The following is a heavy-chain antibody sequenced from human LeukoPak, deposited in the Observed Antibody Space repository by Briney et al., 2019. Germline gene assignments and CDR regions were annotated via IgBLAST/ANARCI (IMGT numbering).Heavy chain of an antibody. V-gene: IGHV5-51*01. CDR3: ASGYTSSWWAN. CDR2: IYPGDSDT. CDR1: GYSFPSYW. D-gene: IGHD6-13*01. J-gene: IGHJ4*02. Sequence: GESLKISCKGSGYSFPSYWIAWVRQMPGKGLEWLGIIYPGDSDTRYSPSFQGHVAISADKSISTAYLQWSSLKASDTAIYYCASGYTSSWWANWGQGTPVTVSS.